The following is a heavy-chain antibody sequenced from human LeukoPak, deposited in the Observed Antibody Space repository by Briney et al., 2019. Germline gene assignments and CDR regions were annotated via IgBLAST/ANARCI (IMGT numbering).Heavy chain of an antibody. CDR3: ARASSTSPAAHSWYFDY. D-gene: IGHD2-2*01. Sequence: GGSLRLSCAASGFTFSSYSMNWVRQAPGKGLEWVSSNGSTSNYIYYSDSVKGRFTTSRDNAKNSLYLQMNSLRAEDTAVYYCARASSTSPAAHSWYFDYWGQGTLVTVSS. J-gene: IGHJ4*02. V-gene: IGHV3-21*01. CDR2: NGSTSNYI. CDR1: GFTFSSYS.